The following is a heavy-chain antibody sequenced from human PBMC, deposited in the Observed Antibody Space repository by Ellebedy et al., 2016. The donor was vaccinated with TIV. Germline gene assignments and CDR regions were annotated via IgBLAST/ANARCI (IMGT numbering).Heavy chain of an antibody. CDR2: VYYNGSA. J-gene: IGHJ4*02. CDR3: ARSLVTRWLQHFDY. CDR1: GGSIRSYF. Sequence: SETLSLTCTVSGGSIRSYFWSWVRQPPGKGLEWIGYVYYNGSASYNTALKSRVTISVDTSKNQFSLKLSSVTAADTAVYYCARSLVTRWLQHFDYWGQGTLVTVSS. V-gene: IGHV4-59*01. D-gene: IGHD5-24*01.